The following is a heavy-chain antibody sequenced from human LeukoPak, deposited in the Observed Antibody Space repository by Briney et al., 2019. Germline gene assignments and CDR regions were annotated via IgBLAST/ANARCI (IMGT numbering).Heavy chain of an antibody. CDR3: ARSEAVAGTADY. J-gene: IGHJ4*02. Sequence: EGSLRLSCAASGFTFSSYSMNWVRQAPGKGLEWVSSISSSSSYIYYADSVKGRFTISRDNAKNSLYLQMNSLRAEDTAVYYCARSEAVAGTADYWGQGTLVTVSS. CDR1: GFTFSSYS. V-gene: IGHV3-21*01. CDR2: ISSSSSYI. D-gene: IGHD6-19*01.